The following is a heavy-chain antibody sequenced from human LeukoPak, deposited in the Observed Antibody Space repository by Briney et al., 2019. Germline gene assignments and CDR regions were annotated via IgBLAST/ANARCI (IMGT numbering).Heavy chain of an antibody. Sequence: GGSLRLSCAASGFTFSSYAMSWVRQAPGKGLEWVSAISGSGGSTYYADSVKGRFTISRDNSKNTLYLQMNSLRAEDTAVYYCAKETVDSSGWYLYYYYYGMDVWGQGTTVIVSS. V-gene: IGHV3-23*01. CDR1: GFTFSSYA. J-gene: IGHJ6*02. CDR3: AKETVDSSGWYLYYYYYGMDV. CDR2: ISGSGGST. D-gene: IGHD6-19*01.